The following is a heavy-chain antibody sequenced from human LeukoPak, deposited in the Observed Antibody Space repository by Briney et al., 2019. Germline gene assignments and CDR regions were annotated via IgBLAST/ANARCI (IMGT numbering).Heavy chain of an antibody. CDR2: IKQDGSEK. V-gene: IGHV3-7*01. J-gene: IGHJ6*02. D-gene: IGHD6-13*01. CDR1: GFTFSSYW. CDR3: ARGTYSSSWYFNYYYGMDV. Sequence: GGSLRLSCAAPGFTFSSYWMSWVRQAPGKGLEWVANIKQDGSEKYYVDSVKGRFTISRDNAKNSLYLQMNSLRAEDTAVYYCARGTYSSSWYFNYYYGMDVWGQGTTVTVSS.